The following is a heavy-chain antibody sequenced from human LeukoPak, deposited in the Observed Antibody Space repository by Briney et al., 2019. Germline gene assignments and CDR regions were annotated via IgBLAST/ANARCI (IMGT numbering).Heavy chain of an antibody. J-gene: IGHJ2*01. CDR2: ICYDGSNK. D-gene: IGHD5-18*01. CDR1: GFTLISYG. Sequence: GGGLRLSCVASGFTLISYGMHGVRQAPGKGLEGVAVICYDGSNKYYADSVRGGFTISRDNSTNTLYRQMNSLRAEDTAVYYCARVSRGYSYGPGGYWYFDLWGRGTLVTVSS. V-gene: IGHV3-33*01. CDR3: ARVSRGYSYGPGGYWYFDL.